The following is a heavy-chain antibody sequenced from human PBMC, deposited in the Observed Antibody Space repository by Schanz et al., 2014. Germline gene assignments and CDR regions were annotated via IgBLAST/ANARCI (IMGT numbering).Heavy chain of an antibody. CDR1: GGTFSSYT. V-gene: IGHV1-69*04. CDR3: ARDRLECGAECYSVEVFEI. D-gene: IGHD2-21*01. CDR2: IIPILGIA. Sequence: QVQLVQSGAEVKKPGSSVKVSCKASGGTFSSYTISWVRQAPGQGLEWMGRIIPILGIANYAQKFQGRVTITADRSTSTAYMELSSLTSEDTAVYYCARDRLECGAECYSVEVFEIWGQGTLVIVSS. J-gene: IGHJ4*02.